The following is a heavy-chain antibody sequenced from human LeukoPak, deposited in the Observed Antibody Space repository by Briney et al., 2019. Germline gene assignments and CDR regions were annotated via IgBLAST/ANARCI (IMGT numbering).Heavy chain of an antibody. D-gene: IGHD4-17*01. J-gene: IGHJ4*02. CDR3: ARAGYGDYGVGL. V-gene: IGHV4-30-4*01. Sequence: PSETLSLTCTVSGGSISSGDYYWSWIRQPPGKGLEWIGYIYYRGNTYYNPSLKSRVTISVDTSKNQFSLKLSSATAADTAVYYCARAGYGDYGVGLWGLGTLVTVSP. CDR2: IYYRGNT. CDR1: GGSISSGDYY.